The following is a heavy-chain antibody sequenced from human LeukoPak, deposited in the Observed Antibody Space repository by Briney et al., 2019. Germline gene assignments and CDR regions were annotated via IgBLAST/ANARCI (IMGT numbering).Heavy chain of an antibody. CDR3: ARGDYGGLMGPSDD. CDR2: ISYDGSNK. J-gene: IGHJ4*02. V-gene: IGHV3-30-3*01. CDR1: GFTFSSYA. D-gene: IGHD4-23*01. Sequence: PGRSLRLSCAASGFTFSSYAMHWVRQAPGKGLEWVAVISYDGSNKYYADSVKGRFTISRDNSKNTLYLQMNSLRAEDTAVYYCARGDYGGLMGPSDDWGQGTLVTVSS.